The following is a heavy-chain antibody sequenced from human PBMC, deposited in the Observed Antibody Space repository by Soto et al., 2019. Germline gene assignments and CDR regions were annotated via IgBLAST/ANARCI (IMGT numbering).Heavy chain of an antibody. D-gene: IGHD2-2*01. J-gene: IGHJ3*02. CDR2: ISGSGGST. CDR1: GFTFSSYA. Sequence: EVQLLESGGGLVQPGGSLRLSCAASGFTFSSYAMSWVRQAPGKGLEWVSAISGSGGSTYYADSVKGRFTISRDNSKNTLYLQMNSLRAEDTAVYYCAKDSPTRGGYCSSTSCYAFDIWGQGTMVTVSS. V-gene: IGHV3-23*01. CDR3: AKDSPTRGGYCSSTSCYAFDI.